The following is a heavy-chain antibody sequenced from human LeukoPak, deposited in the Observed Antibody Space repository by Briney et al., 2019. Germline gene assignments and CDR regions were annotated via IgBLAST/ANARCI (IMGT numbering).Heavy chain of an antibody. CDR1: GGSFSGYY. J-gene: IGHJ4*02. CDR2: INHSGRT. CDR3: ARGPLPPYYYDSSGYYY. Sequence: SETLSLTCAVYGGSFSGYYWSWIRQPPGKGLEWIGEINHSGRTTYNSSLKSRVTISVYTSKNQFSLKLSSVTAADTAVYYCARGPLPPYYYDSSGYYYWGQGTLVTVSS. V-gene: IGHV4-34*01. D-gene: IGHD3-22*01.